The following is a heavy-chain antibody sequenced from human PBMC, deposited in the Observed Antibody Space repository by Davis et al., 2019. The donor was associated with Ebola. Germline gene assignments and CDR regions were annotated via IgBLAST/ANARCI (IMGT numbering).Heavy chain of an antibody. V-gene: IGHV1-2*04. J-gene: IGHJ4*02. CDR1: GYTFTGYY. D-gene: IGHD6-19*01. Sequence: ASVKVSCKASGYTFTGYYMHWVRQAAGQGLEWMGWINPNSGGTNYAQKFQGWVTMTRDTSISTAYMELSRLRSDDTAVYYCARDPLHGSGWYGLIGDYWGQGTLVTVSS. CDR2: INPNSGGT. CDR3: ARDPLHGSGWYGLIGDY.